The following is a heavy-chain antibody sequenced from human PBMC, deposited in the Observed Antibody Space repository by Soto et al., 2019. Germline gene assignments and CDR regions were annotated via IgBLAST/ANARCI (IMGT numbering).Heavy chain of an antibody. Sequence: ASVKASCKASCYTFTSYGMRWGRQAPVQGLEWMGCISAYNGNTNYAQKLQGRVTMTTDTSTSTAYMELRSLRSEDTAVYYCARDGRKAASHYYYYYGMDVWGQGTTVTVSS. CDR3: ARDGRKAASHYYYYYGMDV. J-gene: IGHJ6*02. V-gene: IGHV1-18*01. D-gene: IGHD2-15*01. CDR2: ISAYNGNT. CDR1: CYTFTSYG.